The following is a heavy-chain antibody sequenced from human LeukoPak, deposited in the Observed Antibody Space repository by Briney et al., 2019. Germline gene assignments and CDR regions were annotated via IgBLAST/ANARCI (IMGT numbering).Heavy chain of an antibody. CDR2: IYYSGST. CDR1: GGSVSSGSNY. V-gene: IGHV4-61*01. Sequence: PSETLSLTCTVSGGSVSSGSNYWSWIRQPTGKRLEWFGYIYYSGSTNYNPSLNSRVAISLDTSKNQFSLKLSSVAAADTAVYYCASRPQGPYCSGGTCYDYYYGMDVWGQGTTVTVSS. J-gene: IGHJ6*02. D-gene: IGHD2-15*01. CDR3: ASRPQGPYCSGGTCYDYYYGMDV.